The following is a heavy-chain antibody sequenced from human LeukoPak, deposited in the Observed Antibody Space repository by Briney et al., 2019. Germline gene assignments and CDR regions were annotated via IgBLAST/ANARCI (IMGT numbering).Heavy chain of an antibody. V-gene: IGHV1-2*02. Sequence: GASVKVSCKASGYTFTGYYMHWVRQAPGQGLEWMGWINPNSGGTNYAQKFQGRVTMTRDTSISTAYMELSRLRSDDTAVYYCARGVVPAAYDWFDPWGQGTLVTVSS. CDR2: INPNSGGT. CDR3: ARGVVPAAYDWFDP. D-gene: IGHD2-2*01. CDR1: GYTFTGYY. J-gene: IGHJ5*02.